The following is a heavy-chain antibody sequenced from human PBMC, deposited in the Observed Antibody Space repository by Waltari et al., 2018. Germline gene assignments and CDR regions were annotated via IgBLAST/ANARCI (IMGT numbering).Heavy chain of an antibody. J-gene: IGHJ3*02. CDR1: GFTFSSST. Sequence: SGFTFSSSTMNWVRQAPGKGLECISYIRDSGNMIEYADSVKGRFTISRDNAKNSLYLQMSSLRAEDTAVYYCARNRDYAFDIWGQGTMVTVSS. CDR2: IRDSGNMI. CDR3: ARNRDYAFDI. V-gene: IGHV3-48*04.